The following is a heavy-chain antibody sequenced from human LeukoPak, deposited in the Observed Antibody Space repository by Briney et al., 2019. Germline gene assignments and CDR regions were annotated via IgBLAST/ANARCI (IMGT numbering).Heavy chain of an antibody. CDR1: GYTLTELS. D-gene: IGHD2-2*01. V-gene: IGHV1-24*01. CDR2: FDPEDGET. J-gene: IGHJ6*02. Sequence: ASVKVSCKVSGYTLTELSMRWVRQAPGKGLEWMGGFDPEDGETIYAQKFQGRVTMTEDTSTDTAYMELSSLRSEDTAVYYCATDVFDNLVVPAAKRGKYYYYVMDVWGQGTTVTVSS. CDR3: ATDVFDNLVVPAAKRGKYYYYVMDV.